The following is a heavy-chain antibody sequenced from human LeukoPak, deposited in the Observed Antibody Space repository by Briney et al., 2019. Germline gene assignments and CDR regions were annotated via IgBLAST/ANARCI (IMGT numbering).Heavy chain of an antibody. Sequence: SETLSLTCTVSGGSIGSYYWSWIRQPAGKGLEWIGRIYTSGSTNYNPSLKSRVTMSVDTSKNQFSLKLSSVTAADTAVYYCARLAVAGTVNFDYWGQGTLVTVSS. CDR1: GGSIGSYY. D-gene: IGHD6-19*01. CDR2: IYTSGST. V-gene: IGHV4-4*07. J-gene: IGHJ4*02. CDR3: ARLAVAGTVNFDY.